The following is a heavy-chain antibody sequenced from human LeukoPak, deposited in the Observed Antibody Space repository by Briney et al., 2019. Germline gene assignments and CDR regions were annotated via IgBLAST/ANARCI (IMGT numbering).Heavy chain of an antibody. CDR2: INHSGST. CDR1: GGSFSGYY. CDR3: ARGMRYYYGSGSYYYYYYMDV. V-gene: IGHV4-34*01. D-gene: IGHD3-10*01. J-gene: IGHJ6*03. Sequence: PSETLSLTCAVYGGSFSGYYWSWIRQPPGKGLEWIGEINHSGSTNYNPSLKSRVTISVDTSKNQFSLKLSSVTAADTAVYYCARGMRYYYGSGSYYYYYYMDVWGKGTTVTISS.